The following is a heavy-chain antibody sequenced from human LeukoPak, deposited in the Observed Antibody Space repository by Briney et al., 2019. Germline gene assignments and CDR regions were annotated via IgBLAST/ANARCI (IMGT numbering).Heavy chain of an antibody. Sequence: GGSLRLSCAASGFTFHDYDMSWVRQAPGKGLEWVSVIYSGGSTYYADSVKGRFTISRDNSKNTLYLQMNSLRAEDTAVYYCASRDYYDSSGYYDAFDIWGQGTMVTVSS. CDR2: IYSGGST. V-gene: IGHV3-66*01. D-gene: IGHD3-22*01. J-gene: IGHJ3*02. CDR3: ASRDYYDSSGYYDAFDI. CDR1: GFTFHDYD.